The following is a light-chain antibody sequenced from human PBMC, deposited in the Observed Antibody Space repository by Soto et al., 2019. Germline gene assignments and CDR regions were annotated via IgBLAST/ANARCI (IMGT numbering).Light chain of an antibody. CDR2: SNN. CDR3: AAWDDSLNGPV. CDR1: SSNIGSNT. V-gene: IGLV1-44*01. J-gene: IGLJ2*01. Sequence: QSVLTQPPSASGTPGQRVTISCSGSSSNIGSNTVNWYQQLPGTAPKLLIYSNNQRPPGVPDRFSGSKSGTSASLAISGLQSEDEADYYCAAWDDSLNGPVFGGGTKLTFL.